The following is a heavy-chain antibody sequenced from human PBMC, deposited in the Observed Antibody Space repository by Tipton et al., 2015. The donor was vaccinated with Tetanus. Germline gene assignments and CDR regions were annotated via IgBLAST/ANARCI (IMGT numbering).Heavy chain of an antibody. CDR3: ARGGDNLTFQRPTGRWFDP. Sequence: TLSLTCTVSGGSVSSGAYCWSWIRQHPGKGLESIGCISSRGSTYYNPSLTSRVSISVDTSKNQFSLKLTSVTAADTASYYCARGGDNLTFQRPTGRWFDPWGRGTLVTVSS. J-gene: IGHJ5*02. D-gene: IGHD1-1*01. V-gene: IGHV4-31*03. CDR1: GGSVSSGAYC. CDR2: ISSRGST.